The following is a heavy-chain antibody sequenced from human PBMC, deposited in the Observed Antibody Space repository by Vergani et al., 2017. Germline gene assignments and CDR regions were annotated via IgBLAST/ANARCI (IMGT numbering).Heavy chain of an antibody. CDR1: GFTFSDYY. Sequence: VQLLESGGSLKQPGGSVRLSCAASGFTFSDYYMSWIRQAPGKGLEWVSYISSSGSTIYYADSVKGRFTISRDNAKNSLYLQMNSLRDEDTAVYYCARSTSIGVNWFDPWDQGTLVTVSS. CDR3: ARSTSIGVNWFDP. D-gene: IGHD5/OR15-5a*01. V-gene: IGHV3-11*01. CDR2: ISSSGSTI. J-gene: IGHJ5*02.